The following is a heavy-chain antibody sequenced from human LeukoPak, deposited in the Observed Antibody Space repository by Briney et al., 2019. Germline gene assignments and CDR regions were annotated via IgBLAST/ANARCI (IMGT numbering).Heavy chain of an antibody. CDR3: AREDIAAAGYDY. CDR2: INPNSGGT. CDR1: GYTFTGYY. Sequence: ASVKVSCKASGYTFTGYYMHWVRQAPGQGLEWMGWINPNSGGTNYAQKFQGRVTMTRDTSISTAYMELSRLRSDDTAAYYCAREDIAAAGYDYWGQGTLVTVSS. J-gene: IGHJ4*02. V-gene: IGHV1-2*02. D-gene: IGHD6-13*01.